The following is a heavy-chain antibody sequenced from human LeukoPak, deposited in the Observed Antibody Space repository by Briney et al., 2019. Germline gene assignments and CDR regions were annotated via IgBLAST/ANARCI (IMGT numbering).Heavy chain of an antibody. CDR3: ARDQFLLGYCSGGRGCRRAYYFDY. CDR2: ISAYNGNT. CDR1: GYTFTSYG. Sequence: ASVKVSCKASGYTFTSYGISWVRQAPGQGLEWMGWISAYNGNTNYAQKLQGRVTMTTDTSTSTAYMEVRSLGSDDTAVYYCARDQFLLGYCSGGRGCRRAYYFDYWGQGTLVTVSS. J-gene: IGHJ4*02. D-gene: IGHD2-15*01. V-gene: IGHV1-18*01.